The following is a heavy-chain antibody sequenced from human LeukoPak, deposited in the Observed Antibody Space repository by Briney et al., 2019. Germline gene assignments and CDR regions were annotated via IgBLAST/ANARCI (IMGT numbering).Heavy chain of an antibody. CDR1: GGTFSSYA. V-gene: IGHV1-69*04. CDR2: IIPILGIA. J-gene: IGHJ4*02. CDR3: ARDLLQKLAFDY. Sequence: SVKVSCKASGGTFSSYAISWVRQAPGQGLEWMGRIIPILGIANYAQKFQGRVTITADKSTSTAYMELSSLRSEDTAVYYCARDLLQKLAFDYWGQGTLVTVSS. D-gene: IGHD1-1*01.